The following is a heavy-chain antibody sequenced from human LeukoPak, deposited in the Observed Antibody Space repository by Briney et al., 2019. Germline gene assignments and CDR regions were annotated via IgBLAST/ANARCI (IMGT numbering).Heavy chain of an antibody. CDR3: ARARPSGYYMDV. CDR2: ISSSSSYI. D-gene: IGHD6-6*01. CDR1: GFTFSSYS. J-gene: IGHJ6*03. V-gene: IGHV3-21*01. Sequence: PGGSLRLSCPASGFTFSSYSMNWVRQAPGKGLEWVSSISSSSSYIYYADSVKGRFTISRDNAKNSLYLQMNSLRAEDTAVYYCARARPSGYYMDVWGKGTTVTISS.